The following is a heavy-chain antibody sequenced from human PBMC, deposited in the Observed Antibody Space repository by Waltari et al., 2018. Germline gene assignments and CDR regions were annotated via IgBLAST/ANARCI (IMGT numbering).Heavy chain of an antibody. CDR3: AKDRVPGIVVVFEY. D-gene: IGHD3-22*01. V-gene: IGHV3-23*01. Sequence: DVQLLESGGGLVQPGGSLRLSCVASGFTFSDYALGWVRQAPGKGREWVLGIMVSGERGDAADSVKGRFTISSDNSKNTVYLDLKSLRAEDTAVYYCAKDRVPGIVVVFEYWGQGTLVTVSS. J-gene: IGHJ4*02. CDR2: IMVSGERG. CDR1: GFTFSDYA.